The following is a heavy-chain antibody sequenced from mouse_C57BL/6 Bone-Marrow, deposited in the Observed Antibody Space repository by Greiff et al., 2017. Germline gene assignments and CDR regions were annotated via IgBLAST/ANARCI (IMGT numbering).Heavy chain of an antibody. V-gene: IGHV1-85*01. Sequence: QVQLQQSGPELVKPGASVKLSCKASGYTFTSYEINWVKQRPGQGLEWIGWIYPRDGSTKYNEKFKGKDTLTVATSSSTAYLELHSLTSDDSAVYFCARDITTVNYYAMDYWGQGTLVTVSS. D-gene: IGHD1-1*01. CDR2: IYPRDGST. J-gene: IGHJ4*01. CDR1: GYTFTSYE. CDR3: ARDITTVNYYAMDY.